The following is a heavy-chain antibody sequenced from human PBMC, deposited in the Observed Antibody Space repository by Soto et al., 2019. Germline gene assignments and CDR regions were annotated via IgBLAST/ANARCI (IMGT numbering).Heavy chain of an antibody. D-gene: IGHD3-10*01. CDR2: IYYSGST. CDR3: ARHNYGSGSTYFDY. V-gene: IGHV4-59*08. Sequence: SETLSLTCTVSGGSISSYYWSWIRQPPGKGLEWIGYIYYSGSTNYNPSLKSRVTISVDTSKNQFSLMLNSMTAADTAVYYCARHNYGSGSTYFDYWGQGTLVTVSS. CDR1: GGSISSYY. J-gene: IGHJ4*02.